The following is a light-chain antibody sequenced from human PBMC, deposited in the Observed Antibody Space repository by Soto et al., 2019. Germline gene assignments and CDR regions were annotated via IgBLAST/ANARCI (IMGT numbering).Light chain of an antibody. CDR1: QSVSNY. CDR3: QQRTNWPWT. V-gene: IGKV3-11*01. CDR2: DAS. J-gene: IGKJ1*01. Sequence: EIVLTQSPATLSLSPGERVTLSCRASQSVSNYLAWYQQKPGQAPRLLIYDASNRATGIPARFSGSGSGTDFTLTISSLGPEDFAVYYCQQRTNWPWTFGQGTKVEIK.